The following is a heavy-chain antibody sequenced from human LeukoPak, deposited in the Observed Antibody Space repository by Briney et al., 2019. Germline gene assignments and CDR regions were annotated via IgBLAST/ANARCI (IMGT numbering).Heavy chain of an antibody. CDR2: INPDGSRT. J-gene: IGHJ5*01. CDR3: ATDLSGSSDS. V-gene: IGHV3-74*01. CDR1: GFTFSNFW. Sequence: GGSLRLSCAASGFTFSNFWIHCVRQAPGTGLVWVSLINPDGSRTNYADSVKGRFTISRDNAKNTLYLQMSSLRAEDTAVYYCATDLSGSSDSWGQGTLVTVSS. D-gene: IGHD3-10*01.